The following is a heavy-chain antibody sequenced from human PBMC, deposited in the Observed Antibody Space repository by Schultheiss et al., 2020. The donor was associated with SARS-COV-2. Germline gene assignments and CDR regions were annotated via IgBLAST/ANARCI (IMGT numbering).Heavy chain of an antibody. CDR3: ARVPSRIVVVNYAYYFDY. D-gene: IGHD3-22*01. V-gene: IGHV3-23*01. CDR1: GFTFSSYA. Sequence: GGSLRLSCAASGFTFSSYAMSWVRQAPGKGLEWVSAISGSGGSTYYADSVKGRFTISRDNSKNTLYLQMNSLRAEDTAVYYCARVPSRIVVVNYAYYFDYWGQGTLVTVSS. CDR2: ISGSGGST. J-gene: IGHJ4*02.